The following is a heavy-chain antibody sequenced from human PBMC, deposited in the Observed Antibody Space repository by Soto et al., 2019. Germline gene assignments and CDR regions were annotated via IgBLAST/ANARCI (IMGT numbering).Heavy chain of an antibody. CDR2: INHSGST. J-gene: IGHJ5*02. Sequence: SETLSLTCAVYGGSFSGYYWSWIRQPPGKGLEWIGEINHSGSTNYNPSLKSRVTISVDTSKNQFSLKLSSVTAADTAVYYCARTGGRPNWFDPWGQGTLVTVSS. D-gene: IGHD2-15*01. CDR3: ARTGGRPNWFDP. CDR1: GGSFSGYY. V-gene: IGHV4-34*01.